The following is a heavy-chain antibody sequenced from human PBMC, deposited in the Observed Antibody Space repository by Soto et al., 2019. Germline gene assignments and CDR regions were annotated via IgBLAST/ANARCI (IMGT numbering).Heavy chain of an antibody. CDR3: ARIPITGSTIFYDY. D-gene: IGHD1-7*01. CDR1: GFTFSDYY. Sequence: QVQLVESGGALVKPGGSLRLSCAASGFTFSDYYMSWIRQAPGKGLEWVSYISNSDNTKYYADSMKGRFTISRDNAKNSLYLQMNSLEAEDTAVYYCARIPITGSTIFYDYWGQGTLVTVSS. V-gene: IGHV3-11*01. CDR2: ISNSDNTK. J-gene: IGHJ4*02.